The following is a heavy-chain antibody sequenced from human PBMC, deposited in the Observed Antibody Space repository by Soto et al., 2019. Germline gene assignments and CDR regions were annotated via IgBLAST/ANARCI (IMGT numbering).Heavy chain of an antibody. V-gene: IGHV4-34*01. Sequence: QVQLQQWGAGLLKPSETLSLTCAVYGGSFSGYYWSWIRQPPGKGLEWIGEINHSGSTNYNPSLTSRVTISVDTSKNQFSLKLSSVTAADTAVYYCAREREGGFDYWGQGTLVTVSS. CDR1: GGSFSGYY. CDR2: INHSGST. J-gene: IGHJ4*02. D-gene: IGHD1-26*01. CDR3: AREREGGFDY.